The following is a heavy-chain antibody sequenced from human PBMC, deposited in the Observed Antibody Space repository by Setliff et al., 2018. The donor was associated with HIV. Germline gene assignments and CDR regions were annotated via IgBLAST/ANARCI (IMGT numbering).Heavy chain of an antibody. J-gene: IGHJ4*02. CDR2: IWPDDSDT. CDR1: GYSFTNW. D-gene: IGHD3-3*01. CDR3: ARLSKYYDFWTPEY. V-gene: IGHV5-51*01. Sequence: GESLKISCKASGYSFTNWVGWVRQMPGNGLEWMGLIWPDDSDTMYSPSFQGQVTMSADKSISTAYLQWSSLKAPDTAMYYCARLSKYYDFWTPEYWGQGTRVTVSS.